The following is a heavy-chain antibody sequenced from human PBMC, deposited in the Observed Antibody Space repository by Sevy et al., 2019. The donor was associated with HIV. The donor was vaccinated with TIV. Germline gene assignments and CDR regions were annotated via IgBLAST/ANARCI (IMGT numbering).Heavy chain of an antibody. CDR1: GFTFSSYG. CDR2: ISYDGSNK. J-gene: IGHJ4*02. D-gene: IGHD3-22*01. Sequence: GGSLRLSCAASGFTFSSYGMHWVRQAPGKGLEWVAVISYDGSNKYYADSVKGRFTISRDNSKNTLYLQMNSLRAEDTAVYYRAKDSSYYDSSGYRYFDYWGQGTLVTVSS. CDR3: AKDSSYYDSSGYRYFDY. V-gene: IGHV3-30*18.